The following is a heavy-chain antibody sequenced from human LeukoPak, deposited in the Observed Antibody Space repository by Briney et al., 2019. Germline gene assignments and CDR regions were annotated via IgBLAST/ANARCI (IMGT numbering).Heavy chain of an antibody. D-gene: IGHD5-18*01. CDR1: GGTFSSYA. CDR2: IIPIFGTA. V-gene: IGHV1-69*13. CDR3: AREYQRYSYGQYFDC. Sequence: GASVKVSCKASGGTFSSYAISWVRQAPGQGLEWMGGIIPIFGTANYAQKFQGRVTITADESTSTAYMELSSLRSEDTAVYYCAREYQRYSYGQYFDCWGQGTLVTVSS. J-gene: IGHJ4*02.